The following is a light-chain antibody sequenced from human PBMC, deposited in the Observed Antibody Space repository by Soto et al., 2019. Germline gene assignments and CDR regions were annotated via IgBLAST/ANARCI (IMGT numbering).Light chain of an antibody. CDR3: QQTYSSPQWT. V-gene: IGKV1-39*01. J-gene: IGKJ1*01. CDR2: AAV. Sequence: DIQMTQSPFSLSASVGDRVTITCRASQSISSYLNWYQQKPGKPPKLLIYAAVSLQSGIPSRFSAYGSGTDFTLTISSLQPEDVATYYGQQTYSSPQWTFGQGTKVEIK. CDR1: QSISSY.